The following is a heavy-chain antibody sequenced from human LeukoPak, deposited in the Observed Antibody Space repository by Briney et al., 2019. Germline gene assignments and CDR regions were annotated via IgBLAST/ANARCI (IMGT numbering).Heavy chain of an antibody. Sequence: PSETLSLTCTVSGGSISSGSHWWTWIRQPAGKRLEWIGRINTSGTTNYNPSLKSRVTISVDTSKRQFSLKLSSVTAADTAVYYCARDLGGPYYGIDVWGQGTTVTVSS. CDR2: INTSGTT. J-gene: IGHJ6*02. CDR1: GGSISSGSHW. CDR3: ARDLGGPYYGIDV. V-gene: IGHV4-61*02. D-gene: IGHD1-26*01.